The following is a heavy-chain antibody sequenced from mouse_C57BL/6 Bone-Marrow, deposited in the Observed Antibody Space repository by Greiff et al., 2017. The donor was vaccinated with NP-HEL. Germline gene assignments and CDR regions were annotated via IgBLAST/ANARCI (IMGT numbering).Heavy chain of an antibody. Sequence: QVQLQQPGAELVKPGASVKLSCKASGYTFTSYWMQWVKQRPGQGLEWIGEIDPSDSYTNYNQKFKGKATLTVDTSSSTAYMQLSSLPSEDSAVYYCARFFCGNSFAYWGQGTLVTVSA. CDR3: ARFFCGNSFAY. D-gene: IGHD2-1*01. CDR1: GYTFTSYW. V-gene: IGHV1-50*01. CDR2: IDPSDSYT. J-gene: IGHJ3*01.